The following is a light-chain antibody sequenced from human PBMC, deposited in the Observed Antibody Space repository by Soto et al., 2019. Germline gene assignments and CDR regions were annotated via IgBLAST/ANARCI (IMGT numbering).Light chain of an antibody. CDR2: GAS. CDR1: QSFSSSY. CDR3: QQYGSSPRT. J-gene: IGKJ1*01. V-gene: IGKV3-20*01. Sequence: EIVLTQSPGTLSLSPGERATLSCRASQSFSSSYLAWYQQKPGQAPRLLIYGASSRATGIPDRFSGSGSGTDFTLTISRLEPEDFAVYYCQQYGSSPRTFGQGTKVDXK.